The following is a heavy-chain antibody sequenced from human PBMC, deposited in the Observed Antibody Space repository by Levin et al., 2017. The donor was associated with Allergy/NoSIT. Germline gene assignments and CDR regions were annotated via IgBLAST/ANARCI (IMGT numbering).Heavy chain of an antibody. CDR1: GFTFRHYA. CDR2: ISGSGGST. J-gene: IGHJ4*02. D-gene: IGHD3-16*01. Sequence: PSETLSLTCAVSGFTFRHYAMTWVRQAPGKGLDGVSAISGSGGSTYYADSVKGRFTISRDNSKDTLYLQMNSLRAEDTAIYYCAKVGGSGDFDYWGQGTLVTVSS. CDR3: AKVGGSGDFDY. V-gene: IGHV3-23*01.